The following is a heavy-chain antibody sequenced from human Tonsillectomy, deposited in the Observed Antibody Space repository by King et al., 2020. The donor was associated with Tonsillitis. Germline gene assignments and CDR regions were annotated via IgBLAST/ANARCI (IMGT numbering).Heavy chain of an antibody. V-gene: IGHV3-30*02. Sequence: VQLVESGGGVVQPGGSLRLSCAASGFTFSTYGMHWVRQAPGKGLEWVAFIRSDGSIVYYADSVKGRFTISRDNSKNTLYLQMNSLRAEDTAVYFCAKDNPSPYFDHWGQGTLVTGSS. J-gene: IGHJ4*02. CDR1: GFTFSTYG. CDR3: AKDNPSPYFDH. CDR2: IRSDGSIV.